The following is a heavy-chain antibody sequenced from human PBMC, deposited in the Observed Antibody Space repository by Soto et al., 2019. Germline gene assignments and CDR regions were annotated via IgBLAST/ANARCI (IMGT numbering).Heavy chain of an antibody. J-gene: IGHJ4*02. V-gene: IGHV4-30-4*01. D-gene: IGHD6-19*01. CDR1: GGSISSGDYY. CDR2: ISYSGSP. CDR3: ASGIAVTGNGNFDY. Sequence: PSETLSLTCTVSGGSISSGDYYWSWIRQPPGQGLEWIGCISYSGSPYYNPSLKSRLTISVVTSQNQFSLKVSSVTAADTAVYYCASGIAVTGNGNFDYWGQGTLVPVSS.